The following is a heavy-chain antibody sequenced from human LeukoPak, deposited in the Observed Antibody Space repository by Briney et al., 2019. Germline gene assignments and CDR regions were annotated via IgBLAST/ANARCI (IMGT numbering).Heavy chain of an antibody. J-gene: IGHJ4*02. Sequence: PGRSLRLSCAASGFTFSSYCMHWVRQAPGKGLEWVAVIRHDGSNKYYADSVKGRFTISRDNSKNTLYLQMNSLRAEDTAVYYCARDGGNYDILTGYYLFDYWGQGTLVTVSS. D-gene: IGHD3-9*01. V-gene: IGHV3-33*01. CDR2: IRHDGSNK. CDR3: ARDGGNYDILTGYYLFDY. CDR1: GFTFSSYC.